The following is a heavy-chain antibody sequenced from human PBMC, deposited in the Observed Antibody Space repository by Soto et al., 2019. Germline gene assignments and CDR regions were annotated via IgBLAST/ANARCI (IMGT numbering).Heavy chain of an antibody. V-gene: IGHV3-30-3*01. D-gene: IGHD3-22*01. CDR2: ISYDGSNK. CDR3: ASLYDSSGYSHRTFDY. CDR1: GFTFSSYA. Sequence: QVQLVESGGGVVQPGRSLRLSCAASGFTFSSYAMHWVCQAPGKGLEWVAVISYDGSNKYYADSVKGRFTISRDNSKNTLYLQMNSLRAEDTAVYYCASLYDSSGYSHRTFDYWGQGTLVTVSS. J-gene: IGHJ4*02.